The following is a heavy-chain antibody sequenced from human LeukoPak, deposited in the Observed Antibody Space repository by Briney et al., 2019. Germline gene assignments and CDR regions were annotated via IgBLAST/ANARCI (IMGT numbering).Heavy chain of an antibody. CDR3: ARALLIAVAGDDFDY. V-gene: IGHV3-21*01. D-gene: IGHD6-19*01. J-gene: IGHJ4*02. CDR1: GFTFSSYS. CDR2: ISSSSSYI. Sequence: PGGSLRLSCAASGFTFSSYSMNWVRQAPGKGLEWVSSISSSSSYIYYADSVKGRFTISRDNAKNSLYLQMNSLRAEDTAVYYCARALLIAVAGDDFDYWGQGTLVTVSS.